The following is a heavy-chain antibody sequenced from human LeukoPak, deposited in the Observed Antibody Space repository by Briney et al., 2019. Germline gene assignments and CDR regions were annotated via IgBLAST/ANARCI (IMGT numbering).Heavy chain of an antibody. D-gene: IGHD2-2*01. V-gene: IGHV3-66*02. CDR2: IYSGGST. Sequence: GGSLRLSCAASGFTVSSNYMSWVRQAPGKGLEWVSVIYSGGSTYYADSVKGRFTISRDNSKNTLYLQMNSLRAEDTAVYYCARGMGARYCSSTSCLFDYWGQGTLVTVSS. CDR3: ARGMGARYCSSTSCLFDY. J-gene: IGHJ4*02. CDR1: GFTVSSNY.